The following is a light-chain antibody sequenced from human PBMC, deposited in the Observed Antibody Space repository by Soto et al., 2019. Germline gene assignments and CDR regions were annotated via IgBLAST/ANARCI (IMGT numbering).Light chain of an antibody. CDR2: GAS. Sequence: ETVLTQSPGTLSLSPGDRATLSCRASQSVSSSYLAWYQQKPGQAPRLVIYGASSRATGIPDRFSGSGSGTDFTLTISRLEPEDFAVYYCQQYGSSPLTFGGGTKV. V-gene: IGKV3-20*01. J-gene: IGKJ4*01. CDR1: QSVSSSY. CDR3: QQYGSSPLT.